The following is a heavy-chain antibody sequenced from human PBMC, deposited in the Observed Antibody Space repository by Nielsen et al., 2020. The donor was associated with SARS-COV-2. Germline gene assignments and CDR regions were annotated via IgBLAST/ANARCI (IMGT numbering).Heavy chain of an antibody. D-gene: IGHD2-15*01. Sequence: GGSPRLSCVVSGFTFSNAWMSWVRQAPGKGLEWMAAISYDGSNKYYVDSVKGRFTISRDNSKNTLYLQMSSLREEDTAVYYCAKDWTAIVVVPSGGVDYWGQGTLVTVSS. CDR2: ISYDGSNK. J-gene: IGHJ4*02. CDR3: AKDWTAIVVVPSGGVDY. CDR1: GFTFSNAW. V-gene: IGHV3-30*18.